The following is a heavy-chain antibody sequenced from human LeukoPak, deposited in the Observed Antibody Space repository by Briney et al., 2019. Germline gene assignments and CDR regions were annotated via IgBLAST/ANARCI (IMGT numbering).Heavy chain of an antibody. CDR2: IYTSGST. D-gene: IGHD3-10*01. CDR3: ARGGVLLWFGGLFQNNWFDP. J-gene: IGHJ5*02. CDR1: GGSISSYY. V-gene: IGHV4-4*07. Sequence: SETLSLTCTVSGGSISSYYWSWIRQPAGKGLEWIGRIYTSGSTNYNPSLKSRVTMSVDTSKNQFSLKLSSVTAADTAVYYCARGGVLLWFGGLFQNNWFDPWGQGTLVTVSS.